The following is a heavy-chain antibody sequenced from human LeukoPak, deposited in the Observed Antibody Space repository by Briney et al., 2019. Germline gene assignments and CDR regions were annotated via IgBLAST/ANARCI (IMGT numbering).Heavy chain of an antibody. CDR1: GFTFSSNW. V-gene: IGHV3-74*01. D-gene: IGHD1-26*01. J-gene: IGHJ4*02. CDR2: INEDGSTT. CDR3: VRDLGGRSGH. Sequence: GGSLRLSCAASGFTFSSNWMHWVRQAPGRGLVWVSRINEDGSTTNYADSVKGRSTIFRDNAKNTLYLQMNSLRAEDTAVYYCVRDLGGRSGHWGQGTLVTASS.